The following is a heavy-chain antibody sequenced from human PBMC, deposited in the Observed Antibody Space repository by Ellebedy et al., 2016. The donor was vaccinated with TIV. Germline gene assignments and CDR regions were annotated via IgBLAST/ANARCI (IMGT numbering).Heavy chain of an antibody. CDR3: ARGGNYYDSSGYYFQSEFDY. CDR2: TYYRSKWYN. D-gene: IGHD3-22*01. CDR1: GDSVSSNSAA. J-gene: IGHJ4*02. V-gene: IGHV6-1*01. Sequence: SQNLSLTCAISGDSVSSNSAAWNWIRQSPSRGLEWLGRTYYRSKWYNDHAVSVKSRITINPDTSRNQFSLQLNSVTPEDTAVYYCARGGNYYDSSGYYFQSEFDYWGQGTLVTVSS.